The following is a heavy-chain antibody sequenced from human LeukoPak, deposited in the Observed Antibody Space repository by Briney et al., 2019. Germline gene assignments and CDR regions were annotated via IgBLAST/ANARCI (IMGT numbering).Heavy chain of an antibody. CDR3: ARDQEGFDY. V-gene: IGHV1-46*01. CDR1: GYTSTSNY. CDR2: IYPRDGST. Sequence: ASVKVSCKASGYTSTSNYIHWVRQAPGQGLEWMGMIYPRDGSTSYAQKFQGRVTVTRDTSTSTVHMELSGLRSEDTAVYYCARDQEGFDYWGQGTLVTVSS. J-gene: IGHJ4*02.